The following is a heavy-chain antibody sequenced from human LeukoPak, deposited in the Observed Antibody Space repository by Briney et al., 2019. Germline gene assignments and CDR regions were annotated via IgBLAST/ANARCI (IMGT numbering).Heavy chain of an antibody. V-gene: IGHV3-48*03. D-gene: IGHD3-9*01. Sequence: GGSLRLSCAASGFTFRTCEMNWVRQTPGKGLEWIAFISSSGTNMYYADSVKGRFTISRDNAKNSLYLQMDSLRAEDTTVYYCARGGDSGYLWNAFDIWGQGTTVTVSS. CDR3: ARGGDSGYLWNAFDI. CDR2: ISSSGTNM. CDR1: GFTFRTCE. J-gene: IGHJ3*02.